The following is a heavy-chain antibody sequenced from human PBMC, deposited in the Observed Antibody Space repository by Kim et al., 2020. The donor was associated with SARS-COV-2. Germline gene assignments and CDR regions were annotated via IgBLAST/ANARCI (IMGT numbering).Heavy chain of an antibody. J-gene: IGHJ6*02. Sequence: GGSLRLSCAASGFTFSSYRMSWVRQAPGKGLEWVANIKQDGSEKYYVDSVKGRFTISRDNAKNSLYLQMNSLRAEDTAVYYCVGRYCSSTSCYGYYYYGVDVWGQGTTVTVSS. CDR3: VGRYCSSTSCYGYYYYGVDV. D-gene: IGHD2-2*01. V-gene: IGHV3-7*03. CDR1: GFTFSSYR. CDR2: IKQDGSEK.